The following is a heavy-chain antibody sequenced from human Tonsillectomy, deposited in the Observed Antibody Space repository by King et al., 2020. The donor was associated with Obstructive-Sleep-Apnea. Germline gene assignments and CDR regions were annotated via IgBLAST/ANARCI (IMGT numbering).Heavy chain of an antibody. V-gene: IGHV4-59*01. CDR2: IYYSGST. Sequence: VQLQESGPGLVKPSETLSLTCTVSGGSISSYYWSWIRQPPGTGLEWIGYIYYSGSTNYNPSLKSRVTISVDTSKNQFSLKLSSVTAADTAVYYCAREVARNNWFDPWGQGTLVTVSS. CDR3: AREVARNNWFDP. CDR1: GGSISSYY. D-gene: IGHD2-15*01. J-gene: IGHJ5*02.